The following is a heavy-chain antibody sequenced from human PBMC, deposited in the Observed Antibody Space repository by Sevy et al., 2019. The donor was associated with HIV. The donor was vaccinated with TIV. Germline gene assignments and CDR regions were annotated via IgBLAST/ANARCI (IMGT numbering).Heavy chain of an antibody. CDR2: ISYDGSNK. V-gene: IGHV3-30-3*01. J-gene: IGHJ4*02. CDR3: AREEDSGY. Sequence: GGSLRLSCAASGFTFSSYAMHWVRQAPGKGLEWVAVISYDGSNKYYADSVKGRFTISRDNSKNTLYLQMNSLRVEDTAVYYCAREEDSGYWGQGTLVTVSS. D-gene: IGHD3-10*01. CDR1: GFTFSSYA.